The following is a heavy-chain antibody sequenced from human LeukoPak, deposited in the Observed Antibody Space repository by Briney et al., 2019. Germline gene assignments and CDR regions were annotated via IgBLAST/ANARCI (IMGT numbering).Heavy chain of an antibody. V-gene: IGHV4-4*07. CDR1: GGSVTTYY. CDR2: ISTSGTT. CDR3: AREATVVGATII. D-gene: IGHD1-26*01. J-gene: IGHJ4*02. Sequence: PSETLSLTCTVSGGSVTTYYWSWIRQSAGKGLEWIGHISTSGTTTYNPSLKSRVTRSVDTSKNQFSLKLTSVTAADTAVYYCAREATVVGATIIWGQGTLVTVSS.